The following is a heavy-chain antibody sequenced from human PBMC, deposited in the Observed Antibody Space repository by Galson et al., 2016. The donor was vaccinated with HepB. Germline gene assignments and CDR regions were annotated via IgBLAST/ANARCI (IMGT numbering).Heavy chain of an antibody. CDR3: AHHFCSDTKCPRGDV. V-gene: IGHV2-5*02. J-gene: IGHJ6*02. CDR2: IYWDDDQ. Sequence: PALVKPTQTLTLTCTFSGFSLSTSGVGVGWIRQPPRQALERLALIYWDDDQRYRPSLKSKLTITRDTAKNQVVLTLTNLHPVDTPTYFCAHHFCSDTKCPRGDVWGQGTTVTVSS. CDR1: GFSLSTSGVG. D-gene: IGHD3-3*02.